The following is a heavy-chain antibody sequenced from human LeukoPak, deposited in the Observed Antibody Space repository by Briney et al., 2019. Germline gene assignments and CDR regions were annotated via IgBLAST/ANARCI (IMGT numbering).Heavy chain of an antibody. D-gene: IGHD2-21*01. V-gene: IGHV4-59*01. J-gene: IGHJ4*02. CDR3: ARGPIVVGAYYFDY. CDR2: IYYSGST. CDR1: GGSLSSYY. Sequence: PSETLSLTCTVSGGSLSSYYWSWIRQPPGKGLEWIGYIYYSGSTNYNPSLKSRVTISVDTSKNRFSLKLSSVTAADTAVYYCARGPIVVGAYYFDYWGQGTLVTVSS.